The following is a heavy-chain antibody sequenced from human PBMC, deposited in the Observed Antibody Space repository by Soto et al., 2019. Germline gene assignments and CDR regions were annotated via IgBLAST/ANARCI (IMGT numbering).Heavy chain of an antibody. CDR2: IGTAGDT. J-gene: IGHJ4*02. D-gene: IGHD2-15*01. CDR3: VRGQEVGAHFFDS. CDR1: GFTFSGFD. V-gene: IGHV3-13*01. Sequence: GGSLRLSCEASGFTFSGFDMHWVRQPTGKGLEWVSTIGTAGDTYYAVSVKGRYTISRDNAKNSLSPQMNSLRAGDTAVYFCVRGQEVGAHFFDSWGQGTQVTVSS.